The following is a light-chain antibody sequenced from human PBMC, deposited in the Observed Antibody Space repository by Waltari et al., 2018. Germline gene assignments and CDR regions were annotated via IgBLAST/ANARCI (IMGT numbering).Light chain of an antibody. Sequence: EIVMTQSPATLSVSPWERATLSCRASQSVRSNLAWYQQKPGQAPRLLIYGASTRATGIPARFSGSGSGTDFTLTISSLQSEDFAVYYCQQYNNWPPVFTFGPGTKVDIK. CDR2: GAS. J-gene: IGKJ3*01. CDR3: QQYNNWPPVFT. CDR1: QSVRSN. V-gene: IGKV3-15*01.